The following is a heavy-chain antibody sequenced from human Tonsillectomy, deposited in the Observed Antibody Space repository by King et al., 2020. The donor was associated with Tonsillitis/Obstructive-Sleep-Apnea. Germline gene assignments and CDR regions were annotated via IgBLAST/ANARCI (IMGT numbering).Heavy chain of an antibody. CDR2: ISYDGGNK. V-gene: IGHV3-30*18. CDR3: AKDRTGTIDY. J-gene: IGHJ4*02. CDR1: GFTFSSYG. D-gene: IGHD1-1*01. Sequence: VQLVESGGGVVQPGRSLRLSCAASGFTFSSYGMHWVRPAPGKGLEWVAVISYDGGNKYDSDSVKGRFTIPRDNSKKTLYMKMNSLGAEDTAVYYCAKDRTGTIDYWGQGTLVTVSS.